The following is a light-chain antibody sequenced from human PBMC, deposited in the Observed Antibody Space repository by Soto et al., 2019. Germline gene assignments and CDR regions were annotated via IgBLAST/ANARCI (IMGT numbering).Light chain of an antibody. J-gene: IGLJ1*01. CDR3: CSYAGSKV. Sequence: QCLLTQPASVSGSPGQSITISCKGTSSDVGSYNLVPWYQQHPGKAPKLMIYEVSKRPSGVSNRFSGSKSGNTASLTISGLQAEDEADYYCCSYAGSKVFGTGTKVTVL. CDR2: EVS. CDR1: SSDVGSYNL. V-gene: IGLV2-23*02.